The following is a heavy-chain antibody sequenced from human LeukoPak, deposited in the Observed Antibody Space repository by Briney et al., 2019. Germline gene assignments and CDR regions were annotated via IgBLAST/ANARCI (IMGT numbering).Heavy chain of an antibody. V-gene: IGHV3-7*01. J-gene: IGHJ4*02. CDR2: IKQDGSEK. CDR1: GFTFSSYW. D-gene: IGHD4-17*01. Sequence: PGGSLRLSCAASGFTFSSYWMSWVRQAPGKGLEWVANIKQDGSEKYYVDSVKGRFTISRDNAKNSLYLQMNSLRAEDTAVYYCARGPRTTVLYYFDYWGQGTLVTVSS. CDR3: ARGPRTTVLYYFDY.